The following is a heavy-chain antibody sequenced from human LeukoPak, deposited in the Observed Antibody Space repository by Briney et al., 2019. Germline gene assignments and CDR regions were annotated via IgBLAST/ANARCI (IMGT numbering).Heavy chain of an antibody. D-gene: IGHD3-3*01. Sequence: SETLSLTCSVSGGSISSGSYFWGWIRQPPGKGLEWIGSIYYSGNTYCNPSLKSRVTISLDTSKNQFSLKVSSVSAADTAVYYCARRFLTIDNWFDPWGQGTLVTVSS. CDR3: ARRFLTIDNWFDP. CDR1: GGSISSGSYF. V-gene: IGHV4-39*01. CDR2: IYYSGNT. J-gene: IGHJ5*02.